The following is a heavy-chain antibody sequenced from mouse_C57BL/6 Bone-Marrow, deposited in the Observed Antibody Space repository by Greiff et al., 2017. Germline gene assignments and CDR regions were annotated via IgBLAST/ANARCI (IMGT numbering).Heavy chain of an antibody. CDR1: GFSLTSYA. D-gene: IGHD3-3*01. Sequence: QVQLKESGPGLVAPSQCLSISCTVSGFSLTSYAISWVRQPPGKGLEWLGVIWTGGGNNYNTALKSSMSIRKDNSKSQVFLIMNSLQTDDTARYYCARRPSAWAVDYWGQGTTLTVSS. CDR2: IWTGGGN. V-gene: IGHV2-9-1*01. CDR3: ARRPSAWAVDY. J-gene: IGHJ2*01.